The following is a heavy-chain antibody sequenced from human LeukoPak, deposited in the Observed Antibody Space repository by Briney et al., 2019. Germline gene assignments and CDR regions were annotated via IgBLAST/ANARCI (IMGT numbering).Heavy chain of an antibody. CDR3: AREGIPGDRYTIFGVVIAKAPKYYYYGMDV. J-gene: IGHJ6*02. CDR1: GFTFSSYA. CDR2: ISYDGSNK. D-gene: IGHD3-3*01. V-gene: IGHV3-30-3*01. Sequence: PGGSLRLSCAASGFTFSSYAMHWVRQAPGKGLEWVAVISYDGSNKYYADSVKGRFTISRDNSKNTLYLQMNSLRAEDTAVYYCAREGIPGDRYTIFGVVIAKAPKYYYYGMDVWGQGTTVTVSS.